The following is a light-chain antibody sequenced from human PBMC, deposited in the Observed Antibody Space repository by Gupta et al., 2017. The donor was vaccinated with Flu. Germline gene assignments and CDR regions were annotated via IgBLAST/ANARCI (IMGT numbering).Light chain of an antibody. CDR1: QGINHY. CDR3: QQLNSYPRT. J-gene: IGKJ1*01. Sequence: SVGDRVTITCRASQGINHYLAWYQQKPGKAPQLLIYAASILQSGVPLRFSGSGSGTEFTLTISSLQPEDFATYYCQQLNSYPRTFGQGTKVEIK. CDR2: AAS. V-gene: IGKV1-9*01.